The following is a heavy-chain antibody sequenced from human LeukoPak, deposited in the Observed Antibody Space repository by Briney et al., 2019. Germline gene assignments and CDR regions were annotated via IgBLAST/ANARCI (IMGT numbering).Heavy chain of an antibody. Sequence: PSGTLSLTCAVSGGSISSSNWWSWVRQPPGKGLEWIGEINHSGSTNYNPSLKSRVTISVDTSKNQFSLKLSSVTAADTAVYYCARRYSSSSYNWFDPWGQGTLVTVSS. V-gene: IGHV4-4*02. CDR1: GGSISSSNW. J-gene: IGHJ5*02. CDR3: ARRYSSSSYNWFDP. CDR2: INHSGST. D-gene: IGHD6-6*01.